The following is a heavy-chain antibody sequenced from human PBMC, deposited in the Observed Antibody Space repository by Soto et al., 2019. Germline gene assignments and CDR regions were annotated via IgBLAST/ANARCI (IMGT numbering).Heavy chain of an antibody. CDR2: IYYTGNT. D-gene: IGHD6-25*01. CDR3: ARGSQRERDALDI. J-gene: IGHJ3*02. Sequence: QVQLQESGRGLVKPSQTLALTCSVSCVSINTVGYYCSWIRHHPGKGLEWIWYIYYTGNTFYNASLKSRVAMFLDTSKNPFSLKLSSVTAADTAVYYCARGSQRERDALDIWGQGTMVTVSA. CDR1: CVSINTVGYY. V-gene: IGHV4-31*03.